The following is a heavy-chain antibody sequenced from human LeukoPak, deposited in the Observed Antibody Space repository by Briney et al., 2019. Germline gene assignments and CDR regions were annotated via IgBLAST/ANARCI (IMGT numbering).Heavy chain of an antibody. V-gene: IGHV3-48*03. CDR2: ISSSGSTI. Sequence: GGSLRLSCAASGFTFSSYEMNWVRQAPGKGLEWVSYISSSGSTIYYADSVKGRFTISRDNAKNSLYLQMNSLRAEDTAVYYCARSSQYSYGFYYFDYWGQGTLVTVSS. CDR3: ARSSQYSYGFYYFDY. J-gene: IGHJ4*02. CDR1: GFTFSSYE. D-gene: IGHD5-18*01.